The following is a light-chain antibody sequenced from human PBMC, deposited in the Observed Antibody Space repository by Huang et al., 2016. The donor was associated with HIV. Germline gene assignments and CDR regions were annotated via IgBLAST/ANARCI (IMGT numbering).Light chain of an antibody. CDR3: QGYNSAPFT. CDR1: QGIANY. V-gene: IGKV1-27*01. J-gene: IGKJ3*01. CDR2: ASS. Sequence: DIQMTQSPTSLSASVGDRVTITCRASQGIANYLAWYQQKPGKVPQLPIYASSALQSGVPSRFSGSGSVTDFTLTISSLQPEDVATYYCQGYNSAPFTFGPGTKVDLK.